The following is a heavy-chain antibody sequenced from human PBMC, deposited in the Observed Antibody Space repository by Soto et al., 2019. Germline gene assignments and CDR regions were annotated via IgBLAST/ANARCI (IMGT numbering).Heavy chain of an antibody. D-gene: IGHD3-22*01. CDR3: ARARLNLGPKGYYDSSGYYPNWFDP. V-gene: IGHV4-31*03. CDR1: GGSISSGGYY. J-gene: IGHJ5*02. Sequence: PSETLSLTCTVSGGSISSGGYYWSWIRQHPGKGLEWIGYIYYSGSTYYNPSLKSRVTISVDTSKNQFSLKLSSVTAADTAVYYCARARLNLGPKGYYDSSGYYPNWFDPWGRGTLVTVSS. CDR2: IYYSGST.